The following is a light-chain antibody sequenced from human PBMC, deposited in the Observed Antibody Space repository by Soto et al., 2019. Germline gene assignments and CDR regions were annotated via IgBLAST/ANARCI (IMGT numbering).Light chain of an antibody. J-gene: IGLJ1*01. Sequence: QSALTQPRSVSGSHGQSVTISCTGTSSDVGGYNYVSWYQQHPGKAPKLMIYDVSERPSGVPDCFSGSKSGNTASLTISGLQAEDEADYYCCSYAGSFYVFGTGTKLTVL. CDR3: CSYAGSFYV. V-gene: IGLV2-11*01. CDR2: DVS. CDR1: SSDVGGYNY.